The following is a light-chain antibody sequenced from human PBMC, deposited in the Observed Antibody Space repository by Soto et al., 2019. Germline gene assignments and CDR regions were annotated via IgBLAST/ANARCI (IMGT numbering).Light chain of an antibody. J-gene: IGKJ4*01. V-gene: IGKV3D-15*01. CDR2: DAS. CDR1: QSVSSH. CDR3: QQYHRWPPLT. Sequence: EIVLTQSPATLSLSPGEGATVSCRASQSVSSHLAWYQQKRGQAPRLLIYDASSRASGIPARFSGSGSGTEFTLTISSLQSEDFAVYYCQQYHRWPPLTFGGGTKVEIK.